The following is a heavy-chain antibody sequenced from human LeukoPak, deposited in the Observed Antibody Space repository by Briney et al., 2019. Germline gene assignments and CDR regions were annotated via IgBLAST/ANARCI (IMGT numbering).Heavy chain of an antibody. J-gene: IGHJ6*03. V-gene: IGHV3-48*03. Sequence: PGGSLRLSCAASGFTFSSYEMNWVRQDPGKGLEWVSYISSSGSTIYYADSVKGRFTISRDNSKNTLYLQMNSLSTEDTAVYYCARGIAAAGNPCRYYMDVWGKGTTVTVSS. CDR3: ARGIAAAGNPCRYYMDV. D-gene: IGHD6-13*01. CDR1: GFTFSSYE. CDR2: ISSSGSTI.